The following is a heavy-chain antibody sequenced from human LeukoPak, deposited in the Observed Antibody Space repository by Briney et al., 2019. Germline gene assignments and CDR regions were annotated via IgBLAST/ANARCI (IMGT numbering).Heavy chain of an antibody. J-gene: IGHJ4*02. CDR1: GFTFSSYW. V-gene: IGHV3-7*01. CDR2: IKQDGSEK. Sequence: GGSLRLSCAASGFTFSSYWMSWVRQAPGKGLEWVVNIKQDGSEKYYVDSVKGRFTISRDNAKNSLYLQMNSLRAEDTAIYYCARPLRESGYFYFDYWGQGTLVTVSS. CDR3: ARPLRESGYFYFDY. D-gene: IGHD3-3*01.